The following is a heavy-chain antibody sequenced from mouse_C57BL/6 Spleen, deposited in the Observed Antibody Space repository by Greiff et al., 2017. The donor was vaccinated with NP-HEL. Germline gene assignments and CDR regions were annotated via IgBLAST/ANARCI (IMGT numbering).Heavy chain of an antibody. CDR2: IWSGGST. CDR1: GFSLTSYG. J-gene: IGHJ4*01. D-gene: IGHD2-4*01. CDR3: ARKGITGGYYYAMDY. V-gene: IGHV2-2*01. Sequence: VQGVESGPGLVQPSQSLSITCTVSGFSLTSYGVHWVRQSPGKGLEWLGVIWSGGSTDYNAAFISRLSISKDNSKSQVFFKMNSLQADDTAIYYCARKGITGGYYYAMDYWGQGTSVTVSS.